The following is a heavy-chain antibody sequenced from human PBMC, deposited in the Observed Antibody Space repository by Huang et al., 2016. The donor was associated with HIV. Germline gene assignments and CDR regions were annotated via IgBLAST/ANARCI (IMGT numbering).Heavy chain of an antibody. V-gene: IGHV3-7*01. D-gene: IGHD1-7*01. Sequence: VESGGRSVQPGGSINLSCVGSTFTFGAYWMSWVRQPPGKGLEWVANIKKDESEKYYVDSVKGRFNISRDNARKVLFLEMDDLRVEDTAIYFCATKTAGMDIWGQGTTVTVSS. J-gene: IGHJ6*02. CDR3: ATKTAGMDI. CDR1: TFTFGAYW. CDR2: IKKDESEK.